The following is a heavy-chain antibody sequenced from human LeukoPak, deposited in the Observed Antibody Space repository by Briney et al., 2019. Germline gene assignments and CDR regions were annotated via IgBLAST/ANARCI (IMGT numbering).Heavy chain of an antibody. CDR2: INWNGGST. CDR3: ARVIQRAYCGGDCYSGYFDY. J-gene: IGHJ4*02. D-gene: IGHD2-21*02. CDR1: GFTFDDYG. Sequence: PGGSLRLSCAASGFTFDDYGMSWVRHAPGKGLEWVSGINWNGGSTGYADSVKGRFTISRDNAKNSLYLQMNSLRAEDTALYYCARVIQRAYCGGDCYSGYFDYWGQGTLVTVSS. V-gene: IGHV3-20*04.